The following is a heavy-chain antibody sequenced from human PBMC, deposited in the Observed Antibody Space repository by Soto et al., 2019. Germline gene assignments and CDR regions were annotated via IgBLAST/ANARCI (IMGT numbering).Heavy chain of an antibody. CDR2: IYHSGST. J-gene: IGHJ4*02. D-gene: IGHD3-3*01. Sequence: QLQLQESGSGLVKPSQTLSLTCAVSGGSISSGGYSWSWIRQPPGKGLEWIGYIYHSGSTYYNPSLKSRVTISVDRSKNQFSLELSSVTAADTAVYYCARGAVERGFWSGHSFDYWGKGTLVTVSS. CDR3: ARGAVERGFWSGHSFDY. CDR1: GGSISSGGYS. V-gene: IGHV4-30-2*01.